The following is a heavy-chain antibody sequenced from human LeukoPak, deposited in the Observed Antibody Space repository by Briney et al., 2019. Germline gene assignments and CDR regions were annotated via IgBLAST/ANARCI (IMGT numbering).Heavy chain of an antibody. Sequence: SVKVSCKASGGTFSSYAISWVRQAPGQGLEWMGGIIPIFGTANYAQKFQGRVTITADESTSTAYMELSGLRSEDTAVYYCAREGCTNGVCYPWFDPWGQGTLVTVSS. V-gene: IGHV1-69*13. CDR1: GGTFSSYA. CDR2: IIPIFGTA. D-gene: IGHD2-8*01. J-gene: IGHJ5*02. CDR3: AREGCTNGVCYPWFDP.